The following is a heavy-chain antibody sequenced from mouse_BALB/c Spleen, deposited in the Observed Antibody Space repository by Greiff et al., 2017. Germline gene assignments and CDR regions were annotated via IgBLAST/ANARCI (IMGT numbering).Heavy chain of an antibody. CDR1: GFTFSSYA. Sequence: EVKVVESGGGLVQPGGSRKLSCAASGFTFSSYAMSWVRQSPEKRLEWVAEISSGGSYTYYPDTVTGRFTISRDNAKNTLYLEMSSLRSEDTAMYYCASGGYGYAYWGQGTLVTVSA. CDR2: ISSGGSYT. CDR3: ASGGYGYAY. V-gene: IGHV5-9-4*01. J-gene: IGHJ3*01. D-gene: IGHD1-2*01.